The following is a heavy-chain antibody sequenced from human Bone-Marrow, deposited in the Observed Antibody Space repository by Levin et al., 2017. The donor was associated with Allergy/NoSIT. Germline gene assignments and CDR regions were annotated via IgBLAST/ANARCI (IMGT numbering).Heavy chain of an antibody. CDR1: GFNFPHFW. J-gene: IGHJ5*02. CDR3: TNGLTGEAS. V-gene: IGHV3-74*01. CDR2: IKPDGTGA. D-gene: IGHD7-27*01. Sequence: PGGSLRLSCAASGFNFPHFWMHWVRQVPGKGLMHISVIKPDGTGANYADSVKGRFTISRDNDKNTLFLQMNSLRAEDTALYFCTNGLTGEASWGRGTLVTVSS.